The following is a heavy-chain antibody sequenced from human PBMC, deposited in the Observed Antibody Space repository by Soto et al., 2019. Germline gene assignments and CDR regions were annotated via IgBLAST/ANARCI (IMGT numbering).Heavy chain of an antibody. V-gene: IGHV4-34*01. Sequence: SETLSLTCAVYGGSFSGYYWSWIRQPPGKGLEWIGEINHSGSTNYNPSLNSRVTISVDTSKNQFSLKLSSVTAADTAVYYCARGAMVTHWFDPWGQGTLVTVSS. CDR3: ARGAMVTHWFDP. D-gene: IGHD5-18*01. J-gene: IGHJ5*02. CDR1: GGSFSGYY. CDR2: INHSGST.